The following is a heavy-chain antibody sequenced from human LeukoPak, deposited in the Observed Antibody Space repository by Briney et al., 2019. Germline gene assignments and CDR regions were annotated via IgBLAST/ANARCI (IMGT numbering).Heavy chain of an antibody. CDR1: GYTFTSYG. CDR2: ISAYNGNT. D-gene: IGHD3-10*01. J-gene: IGHJ4*02. V-gene: IGHV1-18*01. CDR3: ARALLSYYYGSGSYYKSYYFDY. Sequence: ASVKVSCKASGYTFTSYGISWVRQAPGQGLEWMGWISAYNGNTNYAQKPQGRVTMTTDTSTSTAYMELRSLRSDDTAVYYCARALLSYYYGSGSYYKSYYFDYWGQGTLVTVSS.